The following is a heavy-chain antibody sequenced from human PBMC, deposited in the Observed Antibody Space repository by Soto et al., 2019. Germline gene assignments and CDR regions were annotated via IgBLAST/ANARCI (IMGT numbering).Heavy chain of an antibody. CDR1: RFTFSSYG. D-gene: IGHD2-15*01. V-gene: IGHV3-30*18. J-gene: IGHJ6*02. Sequence: QMQLVQAGGGVVQPGRSLRLSCAASRFTFSSYGMHWVRQAPGKGLEWVAATSYDGSKKYYADSVKGRFTISRDNSKNTLYLRMVRLRVEDTAVYYGANEEWWTTPAWLRDYYYGMDVWGQGTTVTVSS. CDR3: ANEEWWTTPAWLRDYYYGMDV. CDR2: TSYDGSKK.